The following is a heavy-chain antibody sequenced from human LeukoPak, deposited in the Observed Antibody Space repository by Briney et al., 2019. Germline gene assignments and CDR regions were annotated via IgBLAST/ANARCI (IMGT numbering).Heavy chain of an antibody. CDR1: GGSISSSNW. Sequence: PSETLSLTCAVSGGSISSSNWWSWVRQPPGKGLEWIGEIYHSGSTNYNPSLKSRVTISADKSKNQFSLKLSSVTAADTAVYYCASWSGYDYFDYWGQGTLVTVSS. J-gene: IGHJ4*02. D-gene: IGHD3-3*01. V-gene: IGHV4-4*02. CDR3: ASWSGYDYFDY. CDR2: IYHSGST.